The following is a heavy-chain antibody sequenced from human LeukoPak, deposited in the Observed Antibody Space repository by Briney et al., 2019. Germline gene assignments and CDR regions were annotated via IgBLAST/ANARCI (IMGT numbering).Heavy chain of an antibody. D-gene: IGHD3-3*01. CDR2: IYTSGST. CDR3: ARADYDFWSGYSFNWFDP. J-gene: IGHJ5*02. V-gene: IGHV4-61*02. Sequence: PSETLSLTCTVSGGSISSGSYYWGWIRQPAGKGLEWIGRIYTSGSTNYNPSLKSRVTISVDTSKNQFSLKLSSVTAADTAVYYCARADYDFWSGYSFNWFDPWGQGTLVTVSS. CDR1: GGSISSGSYY.